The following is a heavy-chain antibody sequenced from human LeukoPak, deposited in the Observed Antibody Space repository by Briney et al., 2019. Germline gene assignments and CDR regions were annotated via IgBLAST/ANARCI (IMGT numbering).Heavy chain of an antibody. CDR3: ARETAAGFYYGMDV. D-gene: IGHD6-13*01. Sequence: SETLSLTCAVYGGSFSGYYWSWIRQPPGKGLEWIGEINHSGSTNYNPSLKSRVTIPVDTSKNQFSLKLSSVTAADTAVYYCARETAAGFYYGMDVWGKGTTVTVSS. CDR2: INHSGST. V-gene: IGHV4-34*01. J-gene: IGHJ6*04. CDR1: GGSFSGYY.